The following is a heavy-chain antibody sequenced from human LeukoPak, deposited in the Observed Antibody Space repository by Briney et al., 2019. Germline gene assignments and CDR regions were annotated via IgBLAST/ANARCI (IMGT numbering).Heavy chain of an antibody. CDR2: IYYSGST. Sequence: SETLSLTCTVSGGSISSSSYYWGWIRQPPGKGLEWIGSIYYSGSTYYNPSLKSRVTISVDTSKNQFSLKLSSVTAADTAVYYCATGSYCNVGFDYWGQGTLVTVSS. CDR1: GGSISSSSYY. CDR3: ATGSYCNVGFDY. J-gene: IGHJ4*02. D-gene: IGHD3-10*01. V-gene: IGHV4-39*01.